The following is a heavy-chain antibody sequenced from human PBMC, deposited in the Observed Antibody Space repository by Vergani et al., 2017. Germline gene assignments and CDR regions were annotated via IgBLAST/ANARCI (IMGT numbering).Heavy chain of an antibody. CDR3: ARRLAAAGIFGWFDP. Sequence: QVQLVQSGAEVKKPGASVKVSCKASGYTFTSYYMHWVRQAPGQGLEWMGIINPSGGSTSYAQKFQGRVTMTRDTSTSTVYMELSSLRSEDTAVYYCARRLAAAGIFGWFDPWGQGTLVTVSS. V-gene: IGHV1-46*01. CDR1: GYTFTSYY. D-gene: IGHD6-13*01. J-gene: IGHJ5*02. CDR2: INPSGGST.